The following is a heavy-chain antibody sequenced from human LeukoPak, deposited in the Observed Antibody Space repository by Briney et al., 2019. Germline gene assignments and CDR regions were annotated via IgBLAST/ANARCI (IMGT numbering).Heavy chain of an antibody. Sequence: SETLSLTCTVSGGSIRSSYYYWGWIRQPPGKGLEWIEGIYDSGRTYINPSIKSQVIISVDTTKSQFSLKLNYVTAADTAVYYFARHYGPWGQGTLVTVSS. D-gene: IGHD3-10*01. J-gene: IGHJ5*02. CDR2: IYDSGRT. V-gene: IGHV4-39*01. CDR1: GGSIRSSYYY. CDR3: ARHYGP.